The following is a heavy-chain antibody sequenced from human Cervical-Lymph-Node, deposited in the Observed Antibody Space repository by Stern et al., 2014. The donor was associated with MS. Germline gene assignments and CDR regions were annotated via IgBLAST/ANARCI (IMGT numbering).Heavy chain of an antibody. J-gene: IGHJ5*02. CDR3: ARGRITMVRGVIINWFDP. Sequence: QLQLQESGPGLVKPSQTLSLTCTVSGGSISSGGYYWSWIRQHPGKGLEXIGYIYYSGSTYYNPSLKSRVTISVDTSKNQFSLKLSSVTAADTAVYYCARGRITMVRGVIINWFDPWGQGTLVTVSS. CDR2: IYYSGST. D-gene: IGHD3-10*01. CDR1: GGSISSGGYY. V-gene: IGHV4-31*03.